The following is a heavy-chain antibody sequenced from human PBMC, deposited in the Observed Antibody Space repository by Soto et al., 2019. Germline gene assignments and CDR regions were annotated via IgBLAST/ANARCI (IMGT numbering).Heavy chain of an antibody. CDR1: GFTFDDYA. D-gene: IGHD3-3*01. CDR2: ISWNSGSI. Sequence: LRLSCAASGFTFDDYAMHWVRQAPGKGLEWVSGISWNSGSIGYGDSVKGRFTISRDNAKNSLYLQMNSLRAEDTALYYCAKDIGSDFWSGSYGMDVWGQGTTVTVSS. V-gene: IGHV3-9*01. CDR3: AKDIGSDFWSGSYGMDV. J-gene: IGHJ6*02.